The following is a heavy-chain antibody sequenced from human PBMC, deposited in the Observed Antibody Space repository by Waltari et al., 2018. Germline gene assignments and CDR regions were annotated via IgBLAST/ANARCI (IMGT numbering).Heavy chain of an antibody. CDR3: ARGEDIIGTILLGDY. J-gene: IGHJ4*02. Sequence: QVQLVESGGGVVQPGTSLRLSCAASGFTFSSYGMHWVRQSPGKGLGWVGLIWNDGSNKYDADSVKGRFTISRDNSKNTLFLQMNSLRAEDTAVYYCARGEDIIGTILLGDYWGQGTLVTVSS. CDR1: GFTFSSYG. V-gene: IGHV3-33*01. D-gene: IGHD1-7*01. CDR2: IWNDGSNK.